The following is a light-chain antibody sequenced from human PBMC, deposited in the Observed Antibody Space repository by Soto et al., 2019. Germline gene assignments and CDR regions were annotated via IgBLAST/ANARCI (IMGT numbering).Light chain of an antibody. CDR3: QQRSNWHSIT. V-gene: IGKV3D-11*01. CDR2: DAS. J-gene: IGKJ5*01. Sequence: ETLMTQSPFTLAVSPGDTATLSCRASQGIGTALAWYQQKPGQTPRLLIYDASTRATGVPARFSGSGSGTDFTLTISSLEHEDFAVYYCQQRSNWHSITFGQGTRLEIK. CDR1: QGIGTA.